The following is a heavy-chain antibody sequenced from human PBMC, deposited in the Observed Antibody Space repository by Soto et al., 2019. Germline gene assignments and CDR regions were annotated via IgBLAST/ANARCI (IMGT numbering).Heavy chain of an antibody. CDR2: INPSGGST. Sequence: GESRKLSCNASGYSFNSYYIRWIRQAPGQGLEWMGIINPSGGSTSYAQKFQGRVTMTRDTSTSTVYMELSSLRSEDTAVYYCARSIREGATHPAYWGQGTLVTVS. D-gene: IGHD1-26*01. J-gene: IGHJ4*02. CDR1: GYSFNSYY. V-gene: IGHV1-46*02. CDR3: ARSIREGATHPAY.